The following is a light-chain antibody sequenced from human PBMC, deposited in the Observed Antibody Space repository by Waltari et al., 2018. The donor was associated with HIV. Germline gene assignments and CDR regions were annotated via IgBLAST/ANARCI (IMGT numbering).Light chain of an antibody. CDR2: WGS. V-gene: IGKV4-1*01. CDR3: QQYYTDSMT. J-gene: IGKJ5*01. Sequence: DIVLTQSPDLLPVSLGARATIKCKASRSVLYQSNKKNYLGWYQQRPGQSPRLLIYWGSTRPSRVPERFSGSGSGTDFVLTIDNLRAEDLALYFCQQYYTDSMTFGQGTRLE. CDR1: RSVLYQSNKKNY.